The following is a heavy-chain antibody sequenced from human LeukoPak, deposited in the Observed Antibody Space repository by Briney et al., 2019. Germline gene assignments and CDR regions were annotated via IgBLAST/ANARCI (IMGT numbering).Heavy chain of an antibody. CDR1: GYTFTSYD. CDR2: MNPNSGNT. J-gene: IGHJ6*03. D-gene: IGHD1-14*01. Sequence: ASVKVSCKASGYTFTSYDINWVRQATGQGLEWMGWMNPNSGNTGCAQKFQGRVTITRNTSITTAYMELSSLRSEDTAVYYCARGRREAKSNYYYYYMDVWGKGTTVTVSS. CDR3: ARGRREAKSNYYYYYMDV. V-gene: IGHV1-8*01.